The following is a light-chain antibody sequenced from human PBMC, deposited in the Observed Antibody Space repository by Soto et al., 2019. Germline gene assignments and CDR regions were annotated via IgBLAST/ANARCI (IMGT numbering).Light chain of an antibody. Sequence: EVVLTQSPGTLSLSPGERATLSCRASLSVNNNYLAWYQQKPGQPPRLLIFGPSTRAAGIPDRFSGSGSGTDFTLTISRLEPEDFAVYYCQQFGGSPPVTFGGGTKLEIK. CDR1: LSVNNNY. J-gene: IGKJ4*01. V-gene: IGKV3-20*01. CDR3: QQFGGSPPVT. CDR2: GPS.